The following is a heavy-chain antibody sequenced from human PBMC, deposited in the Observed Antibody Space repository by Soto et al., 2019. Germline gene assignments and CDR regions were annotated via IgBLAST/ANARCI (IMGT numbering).Heavy chain of an antibody. CDR3: ARDNCYDSSGYYFTN. V-gene: IGHV1-2*02. D-gene: IGHD3-22*01. Sequence: GASVKVSCKASGYTFTGYYMHWVRQAPGQGLEWMGWINPNSGGTNYAQKFQGRVTMTRDTSTSTAYMELRSLRSDDTAVYYCARDNCYDSSGYYFTNWGQGTLVTVSS. CDR2: INPNSGGT. J-gene: IGHJ4*02. CDR1: GYTFTGYY.